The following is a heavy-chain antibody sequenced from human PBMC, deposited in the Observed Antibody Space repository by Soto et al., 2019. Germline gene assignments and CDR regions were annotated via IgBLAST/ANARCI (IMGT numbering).Heavy chain of an antibody. D-gene: IGHD3-22*01. CDR3: AKRMAYYYDSSGSNWYFDL. V-gene: IGHV3-23*01. Sequence: EVQLLESGGGLVQPGGSLRLSCAASGFTFSSYAMSWVRQAPGKGLEWVSAISGSGGSTYYADSVKGRFTISRDNSKNXLXXQMNSLRAEDTAVYYCAKRMAYYYDSSGSNWYFDLWGRGTLVTVSS. CDR1: GFTFSSYA. CDR2: ISGSGGST. J-gene: IGHJ2*01.